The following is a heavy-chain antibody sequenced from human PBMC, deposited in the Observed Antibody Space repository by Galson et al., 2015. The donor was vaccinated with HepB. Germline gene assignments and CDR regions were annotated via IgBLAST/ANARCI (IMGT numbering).Heavy chain of an antibody. CDR1: GFIFTDYY. V-gene: IGHV3-11*01. Sequence: SLRLSCAASGFIFTDYYMSWIRQAPGKGLEWVSYISNDGNIINYADSVKGRFTISRDNAKNLLSLQMNSLRAEDTAVYYCAREEDYYDSSGYLAVPDYWGQGTLVTVSS. CDR2: ISNDGNII. D-gene: IGHD3-22*01. CDR3: AREEDYYDSSGYLAVPDY. J-gene: IGHJ4*02.